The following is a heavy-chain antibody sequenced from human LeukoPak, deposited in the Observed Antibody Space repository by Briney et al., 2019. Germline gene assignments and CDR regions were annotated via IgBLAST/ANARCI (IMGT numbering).Heavy chain of an antibody. CDR1: QFTFDYHD. J-gene: IGHJ6*03. D-gene: IGHD2/OR15-2a*01. CDR2: ISRGSTKI. CDR3: VRVSPLTFYYYMDV. Sequence: PGGSLRLSCAASQFTFDYHDMNWVRQAPGKGLEWVSSISRGSTKITYTDSVKGRFTISRDNAENSLYLQMNSLRVEDTAVYYCVRVSPLTFYYYMDVWGKGTTVTVSS. V-gene: IGHV3-21*01.